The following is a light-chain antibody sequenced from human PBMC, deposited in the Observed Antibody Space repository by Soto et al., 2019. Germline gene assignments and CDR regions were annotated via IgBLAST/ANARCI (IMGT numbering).Light chain of an antibody. CDR2: GAS. V-gene: IGKV3-20*01. CDR1: QSVSSSY. J-gene: IGKJ1*01. CDR3: QQYGSSPRT. Sequence: EIVLMQSPGTLPLSPGERATLSCRASQSVSSSYLAWYQQKPGQAPRLLIYGASSRATGIPDRFSGSGSGTDFTLTISRLEPEDFAVYYCQQYGSSPRTFGQGTKVDIK.